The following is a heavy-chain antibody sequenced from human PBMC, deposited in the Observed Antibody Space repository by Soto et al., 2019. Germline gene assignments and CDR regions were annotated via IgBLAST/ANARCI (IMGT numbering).Heavy chain of an antibody. CDR2: ISGSGGST. Sequence: GGSLRLSCAASGFTFSSYAMSWVRQAPGKGLEWVSAISGSGGSTYYADSVKGRFTISRDNSKNTLYLQMNSLRAEDTAVYYCAKEAGYSSGWFGYMDVWGKGTTVTVSS. CDR3: AKEAGYSSGWFGYMDV. D-gene: IGHD6-19*01. V-gene: IGHV3-23*01. J-gene: IGHJ6*03. CDR1: GFTFSSYA.